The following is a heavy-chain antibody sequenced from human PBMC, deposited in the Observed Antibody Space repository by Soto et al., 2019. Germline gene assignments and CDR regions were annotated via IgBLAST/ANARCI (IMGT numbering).Heavy chain of an antibody. CDR2: ISGSGGST. V-gene: IGHV3-23*01. CDR1: GFTFSSYA. D-gene: IGHD4-17*01. CDR3: AKSLIRHGLDGDYSTVEFDY. J-gene: IGHJ4*02. Sequence: GGSLRLSCAASGFTFSSYAMSWVRQAPGKGLEWVSAISGSGGSTYYADSVKGRFTISRDNSKNTLYLQMNSLRAEDTAVYYCAKSLIRHGLDGDYSTVEFDYWGQGTLVTVSS.